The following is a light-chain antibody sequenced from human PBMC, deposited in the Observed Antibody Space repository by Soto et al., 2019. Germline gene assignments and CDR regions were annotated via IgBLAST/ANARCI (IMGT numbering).Light chain of an antibody. Sequence: QSVLTQPPSASGTPGQRVTISCSGTRFNIGRNTVNWYQQLPGSAPKLLIHSNNHRPSGVPDRFSGSRSGTSASLASSGLQSEDEAGYYRAASDDSLNSVVFAGGTKLTVL. CDR3: AASDDSLNSVV. V-gene: IGLV1-44*01. J-gene: IGLJ2*01. CDR2: SNN. CDR1: RFNIGRNT.